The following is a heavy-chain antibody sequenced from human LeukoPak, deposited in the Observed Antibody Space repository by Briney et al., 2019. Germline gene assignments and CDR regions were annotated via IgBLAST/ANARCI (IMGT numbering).Heavy chain of an antibody. J-gene: IGHJ4*02. CDR3: ARRAGYSYGFHFDY. Sequence: KPSETLSLTCTVSGGSINSYYWSWIRQPPGKGLEWIGYIYYSGSTNYNPSLKSRVTISVDTSKNQFSLKLSSVTAADTAVYYCARRAGYSYGFHFDYWGQGTLVTVSS. CDR1: GGSINSYY. V-gene: IGHV4-59*08. D-gene: IGHD5-18*01. CDR2: IYYSGST.